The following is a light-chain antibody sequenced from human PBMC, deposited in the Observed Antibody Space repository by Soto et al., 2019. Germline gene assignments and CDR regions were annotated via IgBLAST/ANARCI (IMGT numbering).Light chain of an antibody. CDR2: DAS. Sequence: EIVLIQSPATLSLSPGERATLSCRASQSVSSYLAWYQQKPGQAPRLLIYDASNRATAIPARFSGSGSGTDFTLTISSLEPEDFAVYYCQQRSNWPITFGPGTKVEIK. CDR3: QQRSNWPIT. V-gene: IGKV3-11*01. J-gene: IGKJ3*01. CDR1: QSVSSY.